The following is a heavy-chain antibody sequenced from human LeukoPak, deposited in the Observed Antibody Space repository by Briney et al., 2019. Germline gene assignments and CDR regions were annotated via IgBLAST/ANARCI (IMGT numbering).Heavy chain of an antibody. CDR2: IGKSGSPI. D-gene: IGHD5-24*01. CDR3: AKDVEWLQLDF. Sequence: GGSLRLSCAASEFTFSTLSMNWVRQAPGKGLEWVSHIGKSGSPISYADSVKGRFTISRDNAKNSLYLQMSSLRAEDTAIYYCAKDVEWLQLDFWGQGALVTVSS. CDR1: EFTFSTLS. V-gene: IGHV3-48*04. J-gene: IGHJ4*02.